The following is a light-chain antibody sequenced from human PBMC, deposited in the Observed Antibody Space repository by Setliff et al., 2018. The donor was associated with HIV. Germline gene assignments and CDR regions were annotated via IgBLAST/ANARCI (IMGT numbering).Light chain of an antibody. CDR2: QAS. V-gene: IGLV2-23*01. J-gene: IGLJ1*01. CDR3: CSNTGSNTYV. Sequence: QSVLTQPASVSGSPGQSITISCTGTSGDVGRYNPVSWYQQQPGKPPKLMIYQASKRPSGVSNRFSGSKSGNTASLTISGLQAEDEADYYCCSNTGSNTYVFGTGTEVTVL. CDR1: SGDVGRYNP.